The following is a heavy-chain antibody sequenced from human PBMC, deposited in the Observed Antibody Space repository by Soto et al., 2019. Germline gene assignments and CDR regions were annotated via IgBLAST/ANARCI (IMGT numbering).Heavy chain of an antibody. V-gene: IGHV1-18*04. Sequence: GASVKVSCKASGYTFTSYGISWVRQAPGQGLEWMGWISAYNGNTNYAQKLQGRVTMTTDTSTSTAYMELRSLRSDDTAVYYCAGDGITMVRGVITLGGYYCGMDVWGQGTTVTVSS. J-gene: IGHJ6*02. D-gene: IGHD3-10*01. CDR1: GYTFTSYG. CDR2: ISAYNGNT. CDR3: AGDGITMVRGVITLGGYYCGMDV.